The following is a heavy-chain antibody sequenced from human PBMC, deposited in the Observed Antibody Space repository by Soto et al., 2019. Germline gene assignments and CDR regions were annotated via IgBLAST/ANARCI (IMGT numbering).Heavy chain of an antibody. Sequence: EVQLEESGGDSVQPGGSLRLSCAASGCTFSTYWMHWVRQAPGEGLVWVSRIKGDGSSTSSADSVEGRFTISRDNAKNTVYLHMNSLRADDTAVYYCARGAFHNYYVDSWGQGTLVTVSS. CDR1: GCTFSTYW. D-gene: IGHD3-3*02. V-gene: IGHV3-74*01. CDR2: IKGDGSST. J-gene: IGHJ4*02. CDR3: ARGAFHNYYVDS.